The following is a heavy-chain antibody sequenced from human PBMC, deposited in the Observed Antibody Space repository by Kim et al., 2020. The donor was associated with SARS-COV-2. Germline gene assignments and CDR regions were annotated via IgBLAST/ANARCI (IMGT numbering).Heavy chain of an antibody. Sequence: GGSLRLSCAASGFTFSGSAMHWVRQAPGKGLEWVGRIRSKANSYATAYAASVKGRFTISRDDSKNTAYLQMNSLKTEDTAVYYCTSNRDLLLWFGDAFDIWGQGTMVTVSS. D-gene: IGHD3-10*01. J-gene: IGHJ3*02. CDR1: GFTFSGSA. CDR2: IRSKANSYAT. V-gene: IGHV3-73*01. CDR3: TSNRDLLLWFGDAFDI.